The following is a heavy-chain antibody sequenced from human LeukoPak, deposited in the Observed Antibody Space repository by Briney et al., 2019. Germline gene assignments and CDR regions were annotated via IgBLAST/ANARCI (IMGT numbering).Heavy chain of an antibody. CDR1: GGTFSSYA. CDR3: ARDSAQYYYDSSGYSRY. V-gene: IGHV1-69*04. D-gene: IGHD3-22*01. CDR2: IIPILGIA. Sequence: SVKVSCKASGGTFSSYAISWVRQAPGQGLEWMGRIIPILGIANYAQKFQGRVTITADKSTSTAYMELSSLRSEDTVVYYCARDSAQYYYDSSGYSRYWGQGTLVTVSS. J-gene: IGHJ4*02.